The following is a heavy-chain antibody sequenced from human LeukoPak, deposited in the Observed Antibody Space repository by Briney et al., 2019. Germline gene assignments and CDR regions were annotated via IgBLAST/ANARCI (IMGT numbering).Heavy chain of an antibody. V-gene: IGHV1-69*13. CDR2: IIPIFGTA. D-gene: IGHD2-21*02. J-gene: IGHJ6*02. CDR1: GGTFSSYA. CDR3: ARAGIVVVTAVYYGMDV. Sequence: SVRVSCKASGGTFSSYAISWVRQAPGQGLEWMGGIIPIFGTANYAQKFQGRVTITADGSTSTAYMELSSLRSEDTAVYYCARAGIVVVTAVYYGMDVWGQGTTVTVSS.